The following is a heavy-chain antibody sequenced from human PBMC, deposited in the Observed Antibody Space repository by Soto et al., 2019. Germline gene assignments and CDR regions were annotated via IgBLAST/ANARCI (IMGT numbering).Heavy chain of an antibody. J-gene: IGHJ5*02. CDR2: VYHTGRT. Sequence: SETLSLTCTVSGGSFKSGSYSWSWIRQPPGKGLEWIGYVYHTGRTSYNPSLKSRVSISMDTSKNQFSLNLDSVTAADTAVYYCARDRGYCSSTSCPNWFDPWGQGTLVTVSS. CDR3: ARDRGYCSSTSCPNWFDP. CDR1: GGSFKSGSYS. D-gene: IGHD2-2*01. V-gene: IGHV4-61*01.